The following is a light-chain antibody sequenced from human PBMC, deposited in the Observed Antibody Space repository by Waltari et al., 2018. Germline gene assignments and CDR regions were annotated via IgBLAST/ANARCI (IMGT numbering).Light chain of an antibody. Sequence: ELVMTQSPATLSLSPGERATLSCRASQSVSSSLAWYQQKPGQAPRLLIYGASSRATGIPDRFSGSGSGTDFTLTISSLEPEDVAVYYCLQRSNWPLTFGGGTKVEIK. V-gene: IGKV3-15*01. CDR2: GAS. CDR1: QSVSSS. CDR3: LQRSNWPLT. J-gene: IGKJ4*01.